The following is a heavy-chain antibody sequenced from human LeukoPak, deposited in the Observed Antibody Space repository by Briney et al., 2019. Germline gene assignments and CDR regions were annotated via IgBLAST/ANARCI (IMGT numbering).Heavy chain of an antibody. D-gene: IGHD6-19*01. CDR3: ARGGYSSGWEPFDY. V-gene: IGHV4-59*12. J-gene: IGHJ4*02. Sequence: SETLSLTCTVSGVSISRYYWSWIRQPPGKGLEWVGYKDYSGSTNYNRSLKSRVTISVDTSKNQFSLKLSSVTAADTAVYYCARGGYSSGWEPFDYWGQGTLVTVSS. CDR2: KDYSGST. CDR1: GVSISRYY.